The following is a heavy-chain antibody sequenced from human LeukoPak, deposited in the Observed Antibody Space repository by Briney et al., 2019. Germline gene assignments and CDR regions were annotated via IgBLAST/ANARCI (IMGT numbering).Heavy chain of an antibody. CDR3: AKSPPFDP. CDR1: GFTFINSA. J-gene: IGHJ5*02. Sequence: PGGSLRLSCAASGFTFINSAMSWVRQAPGKGLEWVSTISGSGVSTYYADSVKGRSTISRDNSENTLYLQMNSLRAEDTAVYYCAKSPPFDPWGQGTLVTVSS. V-gene: IGHV3-23*01. CDR2: ISGSGVST.